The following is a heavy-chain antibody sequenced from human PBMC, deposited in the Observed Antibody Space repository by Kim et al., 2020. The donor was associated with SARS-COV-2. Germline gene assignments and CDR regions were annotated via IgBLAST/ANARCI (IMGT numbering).Heavy chain of an antibody. CDR2: ISYSGST. J-gene: IGHJ6*01. V-gene: IGHV4-31*03. Sequence: SETLSLTCTVSGGSIRSGGYYWSWIRQHPGKGLEWIGYISYSGSTYYNPSLKSRVSISQDTSKNQFSLKLNIVTGADTAVYFCASDQGSGGSCCYYGMDV. CDR3: ASDQGSGGSCCYYGMDV. D-gene: IGHD2-15*01. CDR1: GGSIRSGGYY.